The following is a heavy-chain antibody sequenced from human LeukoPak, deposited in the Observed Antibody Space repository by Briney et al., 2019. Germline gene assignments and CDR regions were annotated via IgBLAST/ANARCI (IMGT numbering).Heavy chain of an antibody. CDR3: TTHRSGSYFDY. CDR1: GFIFSNAW. CDR2: IKGKPDGETI. V-gene: IGHV3-15*01. J-gene: IGHJ4*02. D-gene: IGHD6-19*01. Sequence: PGGSLRLSCAGSGFIFSNAWMSWVRQAPGKGLEWVGRIKGKPDGETIDYAAPVKGRFTISRDDSKNTLYLQMNSLKTEDSAVYYCTTHRSGSYFDYWGQGTLVTVSS.